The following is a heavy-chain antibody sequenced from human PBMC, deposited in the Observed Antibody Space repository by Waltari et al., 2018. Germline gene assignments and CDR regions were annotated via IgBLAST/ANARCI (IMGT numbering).Heavy chain of an antibody. CDR2: VHSDGGT. CDR3: ARRGTYYFDY. V-gene: IGHV4-39*01. CDR1: IYSINTYSYF. Sequence: QLQLQESCPGLVKPSETLSLTCTVSIYSINTYSYFWAWIRQPPGKGLEWIGYVHSDGGTYYSPSLKSRVTISIDTSQNQFSLNLNSVTASDTAVYFCARRGTYYFDYWGPGTLVTVSS. D-gene: IGHD3-16*01. J-gene: IGHJ4*02.